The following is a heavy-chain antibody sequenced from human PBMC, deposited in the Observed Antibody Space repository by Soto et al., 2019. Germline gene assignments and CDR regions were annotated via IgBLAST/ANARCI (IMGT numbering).Heavy chain of an antibody. Sequence: SETLSLTCTVSGGSISGYYWSWIRQSPGKGLEWIGYIYYSGSTNYNPSLKSRVTISVDTSKNQFSLKLSSVTAADTAVYYSAGSKRAFYYFDYWGQGTLVTVSS. CDR2: IYYSGST. CDR1: GGSISGYY. V-gene: IGHV4-59*08. J-gene: IGHJ4*02. D-gene: IGHD1-26*01. CDR3: AGSKRAFYYFDY.